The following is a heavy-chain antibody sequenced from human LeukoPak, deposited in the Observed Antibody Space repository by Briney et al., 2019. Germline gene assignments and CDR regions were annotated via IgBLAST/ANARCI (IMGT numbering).Heavy chain of an antibody. J-gene: IGHJ4*02. V-gene: IGHV4-4*07. Sequence: SETLSLACTVSGGSISSYYWSWIRQPAGKGLEWIGRIYTSGSTNYNPSLKSRVTMSVDTSKNQFSLKLSSVTAADTAVYYCASNDYYGSGSYSLDLDYWGQGTLVTVSS. D-gene: IGHD3-10*01. CDR2: IYTSGST. CDR3: ASNDYYGSGSYSLDLDY. CDR1: GGSISSYY.